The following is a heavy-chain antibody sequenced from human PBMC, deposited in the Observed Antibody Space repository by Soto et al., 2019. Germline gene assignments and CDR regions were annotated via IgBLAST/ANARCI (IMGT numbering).Heavy chain of an antibody. CDR1: GYSVSSSDYY. CDR3: APLSVSLSGPYGIHV. CDR2: MLYSGLT. V-gene: IGHV4-39*01. Sequence: NPSETLSLTCSVSGYSVSSSDYYWAWLRQTPGKGLEWIGSMLYSGLTYYNPSLKSRVTLSLDTSKNQFSVRLNSVTASDTAVYYCAPLSVSLSGPYGIHVWGQGTTVTVSS. D-gene: IGHD2-15*01. J-gene: IGHJ6*02.